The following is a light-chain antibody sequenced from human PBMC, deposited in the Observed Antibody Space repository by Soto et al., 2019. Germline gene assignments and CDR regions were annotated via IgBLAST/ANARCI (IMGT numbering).Light chain of an antibody. CDR3: QHYDTSPTWT. J-gene: IGKJ1*01. CDR1: QTVSAKY. Sequence: EIVLTQSPGTLSLSPGERASLSCRASQTVSAKYLAWYQQKPGQAPRLLIYSASSRATGIPDRFSGSGSGTDFTLTISRLEPGDFGVYYCQHYDTSPTWTFGQGTKVEIK. CDR2: SAS. V-gene: IGKV3-20*01.